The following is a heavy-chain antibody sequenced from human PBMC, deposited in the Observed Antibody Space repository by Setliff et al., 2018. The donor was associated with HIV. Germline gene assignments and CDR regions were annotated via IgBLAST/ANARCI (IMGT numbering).Heavy chain of an antibody. CDR2: IGTDGAV. CDR3: ATEGGSSGHAGYFDT. V-gene: IGHV3-30*03. Sequence: GGSLRLSCAASGFTFSGHVTHWVRQAPGKGLEWVAGIGTDGAVHYADSVRGRFTISRDNAGTTVYLQMSGLRAEDTAVHYCATEGGSSGHAGYFDTWGQGTQVT. CDR1: GFTFSGHV. J-gene: IGHJ4*02. D-gene: IGHD6-19*01.